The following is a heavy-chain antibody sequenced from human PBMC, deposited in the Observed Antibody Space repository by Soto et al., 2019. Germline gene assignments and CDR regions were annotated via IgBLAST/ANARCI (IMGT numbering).Heavy chain of an antibody. CDR1: GYSFTNYW. CDR2: IFPCDSYT. CDR3: ARERLGYSYAIGGAFDI. D-gene: IGHD5-18*01. J-gene: IGHJ3*02. V-gene: IGHV5-10-1*01. Sequence: PXXSLKISCKGSGYSFTNYWIGWVRQKPGKGLEWMGTIFPCDSYTNYSPSFQGHVTISADKSISTAYLQWSSLKASDTAMYYCARERLGYSYAIGGAFDIWGQGTMVTVSS.